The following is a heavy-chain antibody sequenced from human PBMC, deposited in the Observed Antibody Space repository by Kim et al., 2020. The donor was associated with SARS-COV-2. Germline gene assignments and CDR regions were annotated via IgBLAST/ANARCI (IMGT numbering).Heavy chain of an antibody. J-gene: IGHJ6*02. Sequence: GGSLRLSCAASGFTFSSYGMHWVRQAPGKGLEWVAVIWYDGSNKYYADSVKGRFTISRDNSKNTLYLQMNSLRAEDTAVYYCARDSYYYDSSGYYYSPWYYYGMDVWAQGTTVTVSS. CDR3: ARDSYYYDSSGYYYSPWYYYGMDV. D-gene: IGHD3-22*01. CDR1: GFTFSSYG. CDR2: IWYDGSNK. V-gene: IGHV3-33*08.